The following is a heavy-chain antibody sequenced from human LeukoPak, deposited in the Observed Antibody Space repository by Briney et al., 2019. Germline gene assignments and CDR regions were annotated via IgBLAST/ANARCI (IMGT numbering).Heavy chain of an antibody. CDR1: AGSFSGYY. Sequence: SETLSLTCPVDAGSFSGYYWSWIRQPPGKGLEWIGEINHSGSTNYNPALKSRVTISVDTSKNQFSLKLSSVTAADTAVYYCARRGRVRLRYFDWSYTEVDYWGQGTLVTVSS. D-gene: IGHD3-9*01. CDR2: INHSGST. CDR3: ARRGRVRLRYFDWSYTEVDY. V-gene: IGHV4-34*01. J-gene: IGHJ4*02.